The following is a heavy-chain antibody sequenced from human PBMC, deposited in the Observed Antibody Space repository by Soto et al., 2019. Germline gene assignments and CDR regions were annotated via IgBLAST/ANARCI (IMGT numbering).Heavy chain of an antibody. CDR1: GFTFSSYW. V-gene: IGHV3-7*01. J-gene: IGHJ6*03. D-gene: IGHD5-18*01. CDR3: ARGNLAPDSYGYYYYYMDV. Sequence: GGSLRLSCAASGFTFSSYWMSWVRQAPGKGLEWVANIKQDGSEKYYVDSVKGRFTISRDNAKNSLYLQMNSLRAEDTAVYYCARGNLAPDSYGYYYYYMDVWGKGTTVTVSS. CDR2: IKQDGSEK.